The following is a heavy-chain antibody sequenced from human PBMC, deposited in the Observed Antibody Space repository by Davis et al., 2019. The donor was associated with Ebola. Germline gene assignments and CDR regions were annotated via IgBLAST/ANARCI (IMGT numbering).Heavy chain of an antibody. D-gene: IGHD3-10*01. Sequence: GESLKISCAASGFTFSGSAMHWVRQASGKGLEWVGRIRSKANSYATAYAASVKGRFTISRDDSKNTAYLQMNSLKTEDTAVYYCTTAPNVLLWFRELFWGQGTLVTVSS. CDR1: GFTFSGSA. CDR3: TTAPNVLLWFRELF. V-gene: IGHV3-73*01. CDR2: IRSKANSYAT. J-gene: IGHJ4*02.